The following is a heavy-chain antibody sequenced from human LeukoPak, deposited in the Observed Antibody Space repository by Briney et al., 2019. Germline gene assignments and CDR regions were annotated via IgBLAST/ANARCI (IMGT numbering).Heavy chain of an antibody. CDR1: GSRFTSYW. Sequence: GASLKISCKGSGSRFTSYWIGWVRQMPGKGLEWMGIIYPGDSDTRYSPSFQGQVTISADKSISTAYLQWSSLKASDTAMYYCARPSSSSWYPIYYFDYWGQGTLVTVSS. J-gene: IGHJ4*02. CDR3: ARPSSSSWYPIYYFDY. V-gene: IGHV5-51*01. D-gene: IGHD6-13*01. CDR2: IYPGDSDT.